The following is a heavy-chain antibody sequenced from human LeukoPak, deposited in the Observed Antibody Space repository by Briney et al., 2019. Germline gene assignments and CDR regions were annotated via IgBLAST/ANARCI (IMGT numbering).Heavy chain of an antibody. J-gene: IGHJ4*02. D-gene: IGHD3-16*02. CDR1: GFTFSNYW. V-gene: IGHV3-7*01. CDR2: IKQDGSEK. Sequence: GGSLRLSCAASGFTFSNYWMSWVRQAPGKGLEWVANIKQDGSEKYYVDSVKGRFTISRDNSKNTLYLQMGSLRAEDMAVYYCTRGPGYDYVWGSYRVDYWGQGTLVTVSS. CDR3: TRGPGYDYVWGSYRVDY.